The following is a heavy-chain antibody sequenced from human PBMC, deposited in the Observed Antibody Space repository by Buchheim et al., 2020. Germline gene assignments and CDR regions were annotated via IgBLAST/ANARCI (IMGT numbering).Heavy chain of an antibody. J-gene: IGHJ3*02. CDR3: VRHLAADDAFEI. Sequence: EVQLVQSGAEVKKPGESLRISCKGSGFSFISYWIGWVRQTPGKGLEWMGIIHPSDSAARYSPSFQGQVTFSADKSVSTAYLQWSSLRAADTAIYYCVRHLAADDAFEIWGQGT. CDR1: GFSFISYW. CDR2: IHPSDSAA. V-gene: IGHV5-51*01. D-gene: IGHD6-13*01.